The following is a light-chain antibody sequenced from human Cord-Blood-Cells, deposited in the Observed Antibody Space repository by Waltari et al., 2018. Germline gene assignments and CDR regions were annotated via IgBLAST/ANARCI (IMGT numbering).Light chain of an antibody. CDR3: MQALQTPYT. CDR1: QSLLHSNGYNY. Sequence: DIVMTQSPLSLPVTPGEPASIPCRSSQSLLHSNGYNYLDWYLQKPGQSQQLLIYLGSNRSSGVPDRFSGSGSGTDFTLKISRVEAEDVGVYYCMQALQTPYTFGQGTKLEIK. J-gene: IGKJ2*01. CDR2: LGS. V-gene: IGKV2-28*01.